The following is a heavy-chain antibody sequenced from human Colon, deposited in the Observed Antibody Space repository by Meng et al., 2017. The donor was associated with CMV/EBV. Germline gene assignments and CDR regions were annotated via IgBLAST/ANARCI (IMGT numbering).Heavy chain of an antibody. CDR2: INSSSREI. Sequence: ESLKISCAASGFTFRNYAMNWVRQAPGKGLEWVSFINSSSREIYYADSVKGRFTISRDNAKNSLYLQMNSLRAEDSAVYYCASTIVVEPAATTDYWGQGTLVTVSS. D-gene: IGHD2-2*01. V-gene: IGHV3-21*01. J-gene: IGHJ4*02. CDR3: ASTIVVEPAATTDY. CDR1: GFTFRNYA.